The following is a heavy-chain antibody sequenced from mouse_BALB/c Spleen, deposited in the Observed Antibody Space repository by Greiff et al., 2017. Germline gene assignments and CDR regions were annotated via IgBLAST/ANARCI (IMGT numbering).Heavy chain of an antibody. CDR2: ISNGGGCT. Sequence: EVQLVESGGGLVQPGGSLKLSCAASGFTFSSYTMSWVRQTPEKRLEWVAYISNGGGCTYYPDTVKGRFTISRDNAKNTLYLQMSSLKSEDTAMYYCEEDWAYWGQGTLVTVSA. CDR3: EEDWAY. V-gene: IGHV5-12-2*01. CDR1: GFTFSSYT. J-gene: IGHJ3*01.